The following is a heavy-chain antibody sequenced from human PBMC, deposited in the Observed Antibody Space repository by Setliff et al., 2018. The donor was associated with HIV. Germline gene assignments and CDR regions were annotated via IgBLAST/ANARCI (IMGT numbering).Heavy chain of an antibody. J-gene: IGHJ5*02. CDR2: INPAGNPT. CDR3: ARDRVPYSSSPSALDP. D-gene: IGHD2-2*01. V-gene: IGHV1-46*02. CDR1: RSTFNSHT. Sequence: ASVKVSCKASRSTFNSHTINWVRQAPGQGLEWMGIINPAGNPTSYAQKFQGRLTMTRDTSTNTVYMELSSLRSEDTAIYYCARDRVPYSSSPSALDPWGQGTQVTVSS.